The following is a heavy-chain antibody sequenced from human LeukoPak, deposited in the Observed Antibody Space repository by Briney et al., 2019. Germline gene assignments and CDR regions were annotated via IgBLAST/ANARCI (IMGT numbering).Heavy chain of an antibody. J-gene: IGHJ5*02. V-gene: IGHV4-59*01. CDR2: IEYSFTT. CDR1: GCSISGYY. D-gene: IGHD7-27*01. Sequence: PSETLSFTCTGSGCSISGYYWIWIRQRPGKGLEWIGYIEYSFTTNYTPSLKNRVTIAEDTSSSQFSLKLSFVNGADTAAHYCARDGDRGKRNYWFDPWGQGTLVTVSS. CDR3: ARDGDRGKRNYWFDP.